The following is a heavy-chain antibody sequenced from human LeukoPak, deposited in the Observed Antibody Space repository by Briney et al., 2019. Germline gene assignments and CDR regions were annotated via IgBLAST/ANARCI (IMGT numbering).Heavy chain of an antibody. V-gene: IGHV4-39*01. CDR3: ARRGTMVRKIDY. Sequence: PSETLSLTCTVSGGSISSSSYYWGWIRQPPGMGLEYIGNIYYSGSTYYNPSLKSRVTISVDTSKNQFSLKLSSVTAADTAVYYCARRGTMVRKIDYWGQGTLVTVSS. J-gene: IGHJ4*02. CDR1: GGSISSSSYY. CDR2: IYYSGST. D-gene: IGHD3-10*01.